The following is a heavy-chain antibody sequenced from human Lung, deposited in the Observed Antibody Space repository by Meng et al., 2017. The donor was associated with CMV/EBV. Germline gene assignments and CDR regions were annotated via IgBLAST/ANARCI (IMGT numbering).Heavy chain of an antibody. CDR1: GGSITNGDYY. Sequence: TVYGGSITNGDYYWSWIRQPPGKGLEWIGYVYYTGTTYYNPSLKSRLTISIDTSKNQFSLHLRSVTAADTAVYYCARDYTEGDYFDYWGQGALVTVSS. J-gene: IGHJ4*02. CDR3: ARDYTEGDYFDY. V-gene: IGHV4-30-4*01. D-gene: IGHD3-16*01. CDR2: VYYTGTT.